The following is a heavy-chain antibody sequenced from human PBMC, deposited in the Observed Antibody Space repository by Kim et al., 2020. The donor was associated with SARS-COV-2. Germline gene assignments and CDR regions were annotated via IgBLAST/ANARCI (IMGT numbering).Heavy chain of an antibody. Sequence: SETLSLTCTVSGGSISSYYWSWIRQPPGKGLEWIGYIYYSGSTNYNPSLKSRVTISVDTSKNQFSLKLSSVTAADTAVYYCARGTRGYYGSGSPPAYWYFDLWGRGTLVTVSS. D-gene: IGHD3-10*01. J-gene: IGHJ2*01. V-gene: IGHV4-59*01. CDR1: GGSISSYY. CDR3: ARGTRGYYGSGSPPAYWYFDL. CDR2: IYYSGST.